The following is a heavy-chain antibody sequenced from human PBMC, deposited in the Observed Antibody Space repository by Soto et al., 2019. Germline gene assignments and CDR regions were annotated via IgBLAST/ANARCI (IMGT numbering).Heavy chain of an antibody. Sequence: SQTLSLTCAISGDRVSRKDAAWNWIRQSPSRGLEWLGRIYYRSKWFNDYAVSVKSRITINPDTSKNQFSLQLNSVTPEDTAVYYCARDYYYGMDVWGQGTTVTVSS. J-gene: IGHJ6*02. CDR3: ARDYYYGMDV. V-gene: IGHV6-1*01. CDR2: IYYRSKWFN. CDR1: GDRVSRKDAA.